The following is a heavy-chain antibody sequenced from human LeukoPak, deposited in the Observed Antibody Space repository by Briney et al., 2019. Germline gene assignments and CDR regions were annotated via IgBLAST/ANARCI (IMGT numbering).Heavy chain of an antibody. CDR2: IKKDGSEK. CDR3: ARESKGRSKIDY. CDR1: GFTFSGYW. D-gene: IGHD4-17*01. V-gene: IGHV3-7*01. Sequence: GGSLRLSCAASGFTFSGYWMSWVRQAPGKGLEWVANIKKDGSEKYNVDSVKGRFTISRDNANKSLYLQMNSLRAEDTAVYYCARESKGRSKIDYWGQGTLDTVSS. J-gene: IGHJ4*02.